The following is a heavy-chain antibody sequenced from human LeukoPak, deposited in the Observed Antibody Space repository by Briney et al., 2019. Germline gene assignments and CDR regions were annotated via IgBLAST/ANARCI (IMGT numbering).Heavy chain of an antibody. CDR3: ASSSGGDGYNHGGLLDY. CDR1: GGTFSSYA. J-gene: IGHJ4*02. Sequence: SVKVSCKASGGTFSSYAISWVRQAPGQGLEWMGRIIPILGIANYAQKFQGRVTITADKSTSTAYMELSSLRSEDTAVYYCASSSGGDGYNHGGLLDYWGQGTLSPSPQ. CDR2: IIPILGIA. V-gene: IGHV1-69*04. D-gene: IGHD5-12*01.